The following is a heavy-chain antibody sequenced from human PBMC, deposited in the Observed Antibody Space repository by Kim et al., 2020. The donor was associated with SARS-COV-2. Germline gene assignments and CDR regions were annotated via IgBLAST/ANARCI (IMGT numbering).Heavy chain of an antibody. CDR3: ARAVRGYDSYWYFDL. J-gene: IGHJ2*01. Sequence: GGSLRLSCEASGFTFSSYAMHWVRQAPGKGLEWVAVISYDGSNKYYADSVKGRFTISRDNSKNTLYLQMNSLRAEDTAVYYCARAVRGYDSYWYFDLWGRGTLVTVSS. V-gene: IGHV3-30*04. CDR1: GFTFSSYA. D-gene: IGHD5-12*01. CDR2: ISYDGSNK.